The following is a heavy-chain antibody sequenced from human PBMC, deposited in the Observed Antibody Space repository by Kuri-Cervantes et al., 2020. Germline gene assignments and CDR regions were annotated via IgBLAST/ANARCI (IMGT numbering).Heavy chain of an antibody. J-gene: IGHJ4*02. D-gene: IGHD7-27*01. Sequence: GESLKISCAASGFTFSSYSMNWVRQAPGRGLEWVSSISSSSSYIYNADSVKGRFTISRDNAKKSLYLQMNSLRAEDTAVYYCTRDGDGNFDHWGQGTLVTVSS. V-gene: IGHV3-21*01. CDR1: GFTFSSYS. CDR2: ISSSSSYI. CDR3: TRDGDGNFDH.